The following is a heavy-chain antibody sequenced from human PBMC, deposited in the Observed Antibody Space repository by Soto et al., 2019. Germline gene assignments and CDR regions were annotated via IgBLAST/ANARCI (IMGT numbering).Heavy chain of an antibody. CDR2: IDPSDSYT. Sequence: HGESLKISCKGSGYSFTSYWISWVRQMPGKGLEWMGRIDPSDSYTNYSPSFQGHVTISADKSISTAYLQWSSLKASDTAMYYCASKYSSSWNTYYGMDVWGQGTTVTVSS. CDR1: GYSFTSYW. J-gene: IGHJ6*02. CDR3: ASKYSSSWNTYYGMDV. D-gene: IGHD6-13*01. V-gene: IGHV5-10-1*01.